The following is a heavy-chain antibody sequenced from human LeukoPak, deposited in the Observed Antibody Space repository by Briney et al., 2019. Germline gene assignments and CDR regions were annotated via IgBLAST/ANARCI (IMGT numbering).Heavy chain of an antibody. CDR1: GFTFSNYW. V-gene: IGHV3-7*03. CDR2: IKEDGSDK. CDR3: TRNSGWFRFDY. Sequence: GGSLRLSCAASGFTFSNYWMDWVRQSPGKGLEWVANIKEDGSDKYYVDSVKGRFTISRDNAKNSLYLQMNSLRAEDTAVYYCTRNSGWFRFDYWGQGTLVTVSS. D-gene: IGHD6-19*01. J-gene: IGHJ4*02.